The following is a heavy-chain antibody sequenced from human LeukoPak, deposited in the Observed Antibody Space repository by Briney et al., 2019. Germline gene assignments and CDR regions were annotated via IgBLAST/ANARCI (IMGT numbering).Heavy chain of an antibody. CDR3: ARDPFYWYFDL. CDR1: GGSISSYH. CDR2: IYNSGST. J-gene: IGHJ2*01. Sequence: PSETLSLTCTVSGGSISSYHWSWIRQSAGKGLEWIGRIYNSGSTNYNPSLKSRVTMSVDTSKNQFSLKLSSVTAADTAVYYCARDPFYWYFDLWGRGTLVTVSS. V-gene: IGHV4-4*07.